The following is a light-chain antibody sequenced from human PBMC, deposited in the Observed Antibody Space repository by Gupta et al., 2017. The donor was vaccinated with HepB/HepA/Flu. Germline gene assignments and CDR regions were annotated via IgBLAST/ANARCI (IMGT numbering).Light chain of an antibody. CDR2: WAS. CDR3: QQYYTTPLT. V-gene: IGKV4-1*01. CDR1: QSVLYSSNNKNY. J-gene: IGKJ3*01. Sequence: DIVMTQSPDSLAVSLGERATINCRSSQSVLYSSNNKNYLAWYQQKPGQPPKLLIYWASTRESGVPDRFSGSGSGTDFTLTISSLQAEDVAVYYCQQYYTTPLTFGPGTKVEFK.